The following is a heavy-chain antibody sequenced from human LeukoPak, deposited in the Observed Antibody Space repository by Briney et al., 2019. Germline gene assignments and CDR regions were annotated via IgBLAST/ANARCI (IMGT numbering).Heavy chain of an antibody. D-gene: IGHD1-1*01. CDR3: AKGWYNFDY. CDR2: ISSSRSTL. V-gene: IGHV3-48*01. Sequence: GGSLRLSCAASGFTFSTYNMNWVRQAPGKGLEWVSYISSSRSTLYYADSVKGRFTISRDNAKNSLYLQMNSLRAEDTAVYFCAKGWYNFDYWGQGTLVTVSS. CDR1: GFTFSTYN. J-gene: IGHJ4*02.